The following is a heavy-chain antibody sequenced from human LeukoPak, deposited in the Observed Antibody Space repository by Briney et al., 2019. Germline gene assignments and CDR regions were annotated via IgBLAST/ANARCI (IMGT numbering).Heavy chain of an antibody. V-gene: IGHV4-34*01. CDR1: GGSFSGYY. D-gene: IGHD3-16*02. CDR2: INHSGST. J-gene: IGHJ3*02. Sequence: PSETLSLTCAGYGGSFSGYYWSWIRQPPGKGLEWIGEINHSGSTNYNPSLKSRVTISVDTSKNQFSLKLSSVTAADTAVYYCARFMITFGGVIPYHAFDIWGQGTMVTVSS. CDR3: ARFMITFGGVIPYHAFDI.